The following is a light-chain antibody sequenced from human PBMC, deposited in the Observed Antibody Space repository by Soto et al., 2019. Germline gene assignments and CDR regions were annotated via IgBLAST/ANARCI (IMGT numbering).Light chain of an antibody. J-gene: IGLJ3*02. CDR3: SSFTSINTWV. CDR2: EVS. V-gene: IGLV2-14*01. CDR1: SSDVGGYNY. Sequence: QSVLTQPASVSGSPGQSITISCTGTSSDVGGYNYVSWYQQHPGKAPKLMIYEVSNRPSGVSNVFSGSKSGNTASLTISGLQAEDEADYYCSSFTSINTWVFGSGTKLTVL.